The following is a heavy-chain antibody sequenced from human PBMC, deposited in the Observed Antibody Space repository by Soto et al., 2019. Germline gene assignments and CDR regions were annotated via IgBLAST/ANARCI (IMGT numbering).Heavy chain of an antibody. V-gene: IGHV3-48*02. D-gene: IGHD6-19*01. CDR1: GFTFSSSS. Sequence: GSLRLSCAASGFTFSSSSMNWVRQAPGKGLEWISYISSHSSTLYYADSVKGRFTISRDNAGNSLYLQMNSLRDEDTAVYYCVRDGSGNLYLNWFDPWGQGTLVSVSS. J-gene: IGHJ5*02. CDR2: ISSHSSTL. CDR3: VRDGSGNLYLNWFDP.